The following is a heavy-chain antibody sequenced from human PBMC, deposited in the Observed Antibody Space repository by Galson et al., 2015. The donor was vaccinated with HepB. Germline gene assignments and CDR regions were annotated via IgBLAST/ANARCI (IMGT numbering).Heavy chain of an antibody. J-gene: IGHJ3*02. V-gene: IGHV1-69*02. CDR3: ARGWYYNDAFDI. CDR1: GGTFSSYT. D-gene: IGHD6-19*01. Sequence: SVKVSCKASGGTFSSYTISWVRQAPGQGLEWMGRIIPILGIANYAQKFQGRVTVTADKSTSTAYMELSSLRSEDTAVYYCARGWYYNDAFDIWGQGTMVTVSS. CDR2: IIPILGIA.